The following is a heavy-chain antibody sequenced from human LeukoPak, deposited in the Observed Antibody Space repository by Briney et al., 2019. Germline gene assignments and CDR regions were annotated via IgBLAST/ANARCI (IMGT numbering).Heavy chain of an antibody. CDR1: GYTFTSYG. V-gene: IGHV1-18*01. Sequence: ASVKVSCKASGYTFTSYGISWVRQAPGQGLEWMGWISAYNGNTNYAQKLQGRVTMTTDTSTSTAYMELRSLRSDDTAVYYCARDGSIVVAGDAFDIWGQGTMVTVSS. CDR3: ARDGSIVVAGDAFDI. D-gene: IGHD6-19*01. CDR2: ISAYNGNT. J-gene: IGHJ3*02.